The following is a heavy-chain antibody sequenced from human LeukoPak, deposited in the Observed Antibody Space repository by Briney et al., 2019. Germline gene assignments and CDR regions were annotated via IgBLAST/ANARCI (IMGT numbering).Heavy chain of an antibody. CDR2: IRSKAYGETA. CDR3: TRDRGAYNLYDY. CDR1: GFTFGDYA. D-gene: IGHD1-1*01. Sequence: GRSLRLSCTASGFTFGDYAMSWVRQAPGKGLEWVGFIRSKAYGETADYAASVKGRFTISRDDSKAIAYLQMNSLKTEDTAVYHCTRDRGAYNLYDYWGQGTLVTVSS. J-gene: IGHJ4*02. V-gene: IGHV3-49*04.